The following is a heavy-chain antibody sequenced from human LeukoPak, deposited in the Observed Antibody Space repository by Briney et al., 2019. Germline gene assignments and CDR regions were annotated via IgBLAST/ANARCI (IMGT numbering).Heavy chain of an antibody. CDR1: GFTFSTYG. V-gene: IGHV3-30*03. Sequence: GGSLRLSCAASGFTFSTYGMHWVRQAPGKGLEWVAVISYDGYNKYYADSVKGRFTISRDNAKNTLYLQMNSLRVEDTAVYYCARGSDTSSWYGAFDIWGQGTMVTVSS. J-gene: IGHJ3*02. CDR2: ISYDGYNK. CDR3: ARGSDTSSWYGAFDI. D-gene: IGHD6-13*01.